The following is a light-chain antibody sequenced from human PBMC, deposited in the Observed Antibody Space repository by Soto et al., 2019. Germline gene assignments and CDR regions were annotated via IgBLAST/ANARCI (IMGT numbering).Light chain of an antibody. J-gene: IGKJ1*01. CDR1: QSVRRS. V-gene: IGKV3-15*01. CDR2: GAS. Sequence: EIVLTQSPATLSLSPGERATLSCRASQSVRRSLAWYQQKLGQAPRLLIYGASTRATGISAKFSGSGSGTEFTLTISSLQSEDFAIYYCHQYNNWPRTFGQGTKV. CDR3: HQYNNWPRT.